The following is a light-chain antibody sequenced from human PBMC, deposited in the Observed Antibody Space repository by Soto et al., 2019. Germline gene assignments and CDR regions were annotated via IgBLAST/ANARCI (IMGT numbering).Light chain of an antibody. V-gene: IGLV2-11*01. Sequence: QSALTQPRSVSGSPGLSVTISCTGTHIDVDDNDYVSWYQQHPGKAPKLMIYDVTKRPSGVPDRFSGSKSGNTASLTISGLQAEDEADYYCCSFVGAYFYVFGTVTKLTVL. J-gene: IGLJ1*01. CDR2: DVT. CDR1: HIDVDDNDY. CDR3: CSFVGAYFYV.